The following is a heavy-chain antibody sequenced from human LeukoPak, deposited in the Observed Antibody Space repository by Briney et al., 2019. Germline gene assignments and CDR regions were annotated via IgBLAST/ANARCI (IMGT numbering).Heavy chain of an antibody. CDR3: VRGTGY. V-gene: IGHV3-64D*06. CDR2: ISSNGDNT. Sequence: PGGSLRLSCSVSGFTFSTYVMHWVRQAPGKGLEYVSAISSNGDNTYYADSVKGRFTISRDNSKNTLYLQMSRLRADDRAVYYCVRGTGYWGKGPLVTVS. J-gene: IGHJ4*02. CDR1: GFTFSTYV.